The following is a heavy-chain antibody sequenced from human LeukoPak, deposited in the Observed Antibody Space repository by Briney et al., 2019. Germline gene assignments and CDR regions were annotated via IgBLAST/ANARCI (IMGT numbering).Heavy chain of an antibody. V-gene: IGHV3-74*01. CDR3: VRPKEATSLSGSFYG. CDR1: GFTFSSYW. CDR2: INNDGSRT. D-gene: IGHD1-26*01. J-gene: IGHJ4*02. Sequence: GGSLRLSCAASGFTFSSYWMNWVRQAPGKGLVWVSRINNDGSRTDYADSVKGRFTISRDNAKNTLYLQMNSLRAEDTAVYYCVRPKEATSLSGSFYGWGQGTLVTVSS.